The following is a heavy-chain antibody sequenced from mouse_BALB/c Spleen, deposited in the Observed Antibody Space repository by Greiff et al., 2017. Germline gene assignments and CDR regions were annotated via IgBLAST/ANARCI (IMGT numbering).Heavy chain of an antibody. CDR1: GFTFSSYA. V-gene: IGHV5-9-3*01. D-gene: IGHD2-4*01. CDR3: ARHGDGLRRCLDY. Sequence: EVKLMESGGGLVKPGGSLKLSCAASGFTFSSYAMSWVRQTPEKRLEWVATISSGGSYTYYPDSVKGRFTISRDNAKNTLYLQMSSLRSEDTAMYYCARHGDGLRRCLDYWGQGTTLTVSS. J-gene: IGHJ2*01. CDR2: ISSGGSYT.